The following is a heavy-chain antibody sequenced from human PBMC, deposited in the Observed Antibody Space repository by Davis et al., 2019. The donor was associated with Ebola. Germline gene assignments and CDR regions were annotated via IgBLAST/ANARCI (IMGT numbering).Heavy chain of an antibody. CDR1: GFTFSSYA. D-gene: IGHD5-12*01. Sequence: GESLKISCSGSGFTFSSYAMHWVRQAPGKGLEYVSTITSNGGDTYYADSVKGRFTISRDNAKNSLYLQMNSLRAEDTAVYYCARDFKWLRFGYYYYYGMDVWGQGTTVTVSS. CDR3: ARDFKWLRFGYYYYYGMDV. J-gene: IGHJ6*02. CDR2: ITSNGGDT. V-gene: IGHV3-64*04.